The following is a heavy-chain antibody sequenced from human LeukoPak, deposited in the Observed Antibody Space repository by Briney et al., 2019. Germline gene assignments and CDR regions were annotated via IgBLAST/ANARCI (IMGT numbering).Heavy chain of an antibody. D-gene: IGHD3-10*01. CDR3: ARVRVGHYLDY. Sequence: PGGSLRLSCAASGFTFSNFAMNWVRQAPGRGLEWVAYMCGSGSTIYYAGSVKGRFTIVRDNANVSLYLDMNSLRDEDTAVYYCARVRVGHYLDYWGQGTLVTVSS. CDR2: MCGSGSTI. CDR1: GFTFSNFA. V-gene: IGHV3-48*02. J-gene: IGHJ4*02.